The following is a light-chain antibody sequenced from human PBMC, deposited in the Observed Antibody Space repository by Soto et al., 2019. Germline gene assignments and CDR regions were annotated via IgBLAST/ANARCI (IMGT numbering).Light chain of an antibody. CDR2: EVS. Sequence: SALTQPASVSGSPGQSITLSCTGTSSDVGSYNLVSWYQQHPGKAPKLMIYEVSKRPSGVSNRFSGSKSGNTASLTISGLQAEDEADYYCCSYAGSSTSVVFGGGTKLTVL. CDR1: SSDVGSYNL. V-gene: IGLV2-23*02. J-gene: IGLJ2*01. CDR3: CSYAGSSTSVV.